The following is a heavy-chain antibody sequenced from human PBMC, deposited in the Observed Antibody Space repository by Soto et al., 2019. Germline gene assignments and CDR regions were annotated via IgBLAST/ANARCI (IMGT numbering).Heavy chain of an antibody. D-gene: IGHD5-12*01. CDR2: IYYSGST. Sequence: SETLSLTCTVSGGSISSYYWSWIRQPPGKGLEWIGYIYYSGSTNYNPSLKSRVTISVDTSKNQFSLKLSSVTAADTAVYYCARVPPTHIVATIGGYYYYGMDVWGQGTTVTVSS. CDR3: ARVPPTHIVATIGGYYYYGMDV. V-gene: IGHV4-59*01. CDR1: GGSISSYY. J-gene: IGHJ6*02.